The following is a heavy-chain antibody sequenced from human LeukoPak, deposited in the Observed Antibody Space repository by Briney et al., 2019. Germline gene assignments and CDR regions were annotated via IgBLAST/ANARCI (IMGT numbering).Heavy chain of an antibody. V-gene: IGHV3-23*01. CDR2: ISGSGGST. CDR1: GFTFSSCA. CDR3: AKDLNSITMVRGVIITPYVFDY. Sequence: PGGSLRLSCAASGFTFSSCAMSWVRQAPGEGLEWVSAISGSGGSTYYADSVKGRFTISGDNSKNTLYLQMNSLRAEDTAVYYCAKDLNSITMVRGVIITPYVFDYWGQGTLVTVSS. D-gene: IGHD3-10*01. J-gene: IGHJ4*02.